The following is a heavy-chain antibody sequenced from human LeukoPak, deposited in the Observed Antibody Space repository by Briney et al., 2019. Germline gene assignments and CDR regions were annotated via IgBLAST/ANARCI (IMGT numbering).Heavy chain of an antibody. CDR1: GGSISSGGYY. V-gene: IGHV4-31*03. CDR3: ARDYCSGGSCYFDY. CDR2: IYYSGST. D-gene: IGHD2-15*01. Sequence: SQTLSLTCTVSGGSISSGGYYWSWIRQHPGKGLEWIGYIYYSGSTYYNPSLKSRVTISVDTSKNQFSLKLSSVTAADKAVYYCARDYCSGGSCYFDYWGQGTLVTVSS. J-gene: IGHJ4*02.